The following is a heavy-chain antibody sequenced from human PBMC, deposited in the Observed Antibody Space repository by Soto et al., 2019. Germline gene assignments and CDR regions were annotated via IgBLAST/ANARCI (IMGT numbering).Heavy chain of an antibody. D-gene: IGHD6-19*01. Sequence: QVQLVQSGAEVKKPGASVKVSCKASGYTFTSYAMHWVRQAPGQRLEWMGWINAGNGNTKYSQKFQGRVTITRDTSASTAYMELRSLRSEDTAVYYCARGEQWLVFPYFDYWGQGTLVTVSS. J-gene: IGHJ4*02. V-gene: IGHV1-3*01. CDR2: INAGNGNT. CDR1: GYTFTSYA. CDR3: ARGEQWLVFPYFDY.